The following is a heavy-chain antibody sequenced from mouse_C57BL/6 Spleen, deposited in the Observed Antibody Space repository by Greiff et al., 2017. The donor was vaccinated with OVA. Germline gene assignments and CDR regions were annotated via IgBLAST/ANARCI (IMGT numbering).Heavy chain of an antibody. CDR3: TGLTTVVGFDY. Sequence: EVKLEESGGGLVQPGGSMKLSCVASGFTFSNYWMNWVRQSPEKGLEWVAQIRLKSDNYATHYAESVKGRFTISRDDSKSSVYLQMNTLRAEDTGIYYCTGLTTVVGFDYWGQGTTLTVSS. CDR2: IRLKSDNYAT. CDR1: GFTFSNYW. V-gene: IGHV6-3*01. J-gene: IGHJ2*01. D-gene: IGHD1-1*01.